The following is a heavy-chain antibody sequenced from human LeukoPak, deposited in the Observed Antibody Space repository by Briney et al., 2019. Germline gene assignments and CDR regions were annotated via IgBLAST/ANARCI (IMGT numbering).Heavy chain of an antibody. J-gene: IGHJ4*02. CDR1: GNTFNSYD. Sequence: ASVKVSCKASGNTFNSYDINWVRQATGQGLEWMGWMNPNSGDTGYAQMFQGRVTMTRNTSISTAYMELSSLRSEDTAVYYCARGRTDYYDSSGSFPALGYWGQGTLVTVSS. CDR2: MNPNSGDT. V-gene: IGHV1-8*01. CDR3: ARGRTDYYDSSGSFPALGY. D-gene: IGHD3-22*01.